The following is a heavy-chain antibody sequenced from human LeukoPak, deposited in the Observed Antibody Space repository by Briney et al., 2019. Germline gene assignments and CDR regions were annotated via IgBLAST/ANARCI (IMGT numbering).Heavy chain of an antibody. J-gene: IGHJ3*02. CDR2: IIPIFGTA. D-gene: IGHD4-17*01. Sequence: SVKVSCKASGGTFSSYAISWVRQAPGQGLEWMGRIIPIFGTANYAQKFQGRVTITTDESTSTAYMELSSLRSEDTAVYYCARPAEVIDGDHDAFDIWGQGTMVTVSS. CDR1: GGTFSSYA. CDR3: ARPAEVIDGDHDAFDI. V-gene: IGHV1-69*05.